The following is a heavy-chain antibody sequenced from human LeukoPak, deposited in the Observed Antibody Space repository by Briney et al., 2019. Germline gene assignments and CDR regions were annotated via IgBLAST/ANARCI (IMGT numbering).Heavy chain of an antibody. CDR3: AREIPQQLVAMDV. CDR1: GFTFSTYW. Sequence: PGGSLRLSCAASGFTFSTYWMSWVRQAPGKGLEWLANIKEDGSAKNHVDSVKGRFSISRDNAKNSLYLQMNSLRAEDTAVYYCAREIPQQLVAMDVWGQGTTVTVSS. V-gene: IGHV3-7*04. J-gene: IGHJ6*02. D-gene: IGHD6-13*01. CDR2: IKEDGSAK.